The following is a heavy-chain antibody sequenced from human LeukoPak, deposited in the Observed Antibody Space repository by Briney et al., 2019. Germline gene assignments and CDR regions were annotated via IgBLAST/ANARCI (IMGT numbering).Heavy chain of an antibody. CDR2: INHFGST. V-gene: IGHV4-34*01. J-gene: IGHJ4*02. CDR1: GGSFIGYY. Sequence: PSETLSLTCAVYGGSFIGYYWSWIRQPPGKGLEWIGEINHFGSTNYNPSLKSRVTISIDTSKNQFSLKLSSVTAADTAVYYCARDRGYSGYDAGFDYWGQGTLVTVSS. D-gene: IGHD5-12*01. CDR3: ARDRGYSGYDAGFDY.